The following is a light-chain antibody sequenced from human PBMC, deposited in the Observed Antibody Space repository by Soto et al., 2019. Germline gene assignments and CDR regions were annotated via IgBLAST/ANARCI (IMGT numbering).Light chain of an antibody. Sequence: EIVLKQSPGTLSLSPGERATLSCRASQNVDSNYLAWYQQKPGQAPRLLIYDTSNRATGIPARFSGSGSGTDFTLTISVLEPADLGVYYCQQRHNWPITFGQGTRLEIK. CDR3: QQRHNWPIT. J-gene: IGKJ5*01. CDR1: QNVDSNY. V-gene: IGKV3-11*01. CDR2: DTS.